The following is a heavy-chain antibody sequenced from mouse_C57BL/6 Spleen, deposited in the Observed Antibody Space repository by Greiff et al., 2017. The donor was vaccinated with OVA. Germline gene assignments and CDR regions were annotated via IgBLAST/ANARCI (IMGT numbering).Heavy chain of an antibody. Sequence: QVQLKQPGAELVMPGASVKLSCKASGYTFTSYWMHWVKQRPGQGLEWIGEIDPSDSYTNYNQKFKGKSTLTVDKSSSTAYMQLSSLTSEDSAVYYCARKGSRSWFAYWGQGTLVTVSA. D-gene: IGHD1-1*01. CDR3: ARKGSRSWFAY. CDR2: IDPSDSYT. V-gene: IGHV1-69*01. J-gene: IGHJ3*01. CDR1: GYTFTSYW.